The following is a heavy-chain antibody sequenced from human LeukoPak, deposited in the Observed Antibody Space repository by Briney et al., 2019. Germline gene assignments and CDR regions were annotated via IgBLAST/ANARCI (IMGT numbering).Heavy chain of an antibody. CDR1: GGSVSISSYY. CDR3: TRGGELMNF. V-gene: IGHV4-39*07. Sequence: SETLSLTCTVSGGSVSISSYYWGWLRQPPGKGLEWIGSIYYSGSTNYNPSLKSRVTISIDASQNQFSLRLSSVTAADTAVYYCTRGGELMNFWGQGTLVTVSS. D-gene: IGHD1-26*01. CDR2: IYYSGST. J-gene: IGHJ4*02.